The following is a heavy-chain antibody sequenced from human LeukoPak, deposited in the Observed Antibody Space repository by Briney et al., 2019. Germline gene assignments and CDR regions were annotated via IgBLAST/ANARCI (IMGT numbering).Heavy chain of an antibody. CDR1: GYTFTSYD. CDR3: ATSGGTWSYFDY. Sequence: GAPVKVSCKASGYTFTSYDINWVRQATGQGLEWMGWMNPNSGNTGYAQKFQGRVTMTRNTSISTANMELSSLRSEDTAVYYCATSGGTWSYFDYWGQGTLVTVSS. CDR2: MNPNSGNT. V-gene: IGHV1-8*01. D-gene: IGHD1-1*01. J-gene: IGHJ4*02.